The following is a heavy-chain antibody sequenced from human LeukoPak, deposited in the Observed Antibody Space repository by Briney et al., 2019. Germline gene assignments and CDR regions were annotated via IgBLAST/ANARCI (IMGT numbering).Heavy chain of an antibody. J-gene: IGHJ4*02. D-gene: IGHD5-12*01. Sequence: PGRSLRLSCAASGFTFSSYAMHWVRQAPGKGLEGVAVISYDGSNKYYADSVKSRFTISRDNSKNTLYLQMNSLRGEDTAVYYCARVWGGYSGYDPPFDYWGQGTLVTVSS. CDR3: ARVWGGYSGYDPPFDY. CDR1: GFTFSSYA. V-gene: IGHV3-30*04. CDR2: ISYDGSNK.